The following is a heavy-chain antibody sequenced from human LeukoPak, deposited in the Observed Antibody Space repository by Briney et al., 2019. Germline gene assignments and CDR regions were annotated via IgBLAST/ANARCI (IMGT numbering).Heavy chain of an antibody. J-gene: IGHJ6*04. CDR3: ARGPTMRMDV. CDR2: INSHSSSI. D-gene: IGHD3-22*01. Sequence: PGGSLRLSCAGSGFSFSTYGMTWVRQAPGKGLEWVSSINSHSSSIYYADSVKGRFTISRDNAKNSLYLQMNSPRAEDTAVYYCARGPTMRMDVWGKGTTVTVSS. CDR1: GFSFSTYG. V-gene: IGHV3-21*01.